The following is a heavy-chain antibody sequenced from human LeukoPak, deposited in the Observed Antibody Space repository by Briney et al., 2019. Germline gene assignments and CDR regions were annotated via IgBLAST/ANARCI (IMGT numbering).Heavy chain of an antibody. CDR2: IYHSGNT. D-gene: IGHD3-22*01. CDR3: ARRDYDTKAFDI. Sequence: SETLSLTCTVSGGSISSTGFYWSWIRQLPGQGLEWIGYIYHSGNTYHDPSLKSRVTISVDTSKNQFSLKLSSVTAADTAVYYCARRDYDTKAFDIWGQGTMVIVSS. J-gene: IGHJ3*02. CDR1: GGSISSTGFY. V-gene: IGHV4-30-2*01.